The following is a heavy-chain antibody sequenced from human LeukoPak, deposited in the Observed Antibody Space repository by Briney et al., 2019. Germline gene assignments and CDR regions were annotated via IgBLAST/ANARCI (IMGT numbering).Heavy chain of an antibody. CDR3: HRYCSGGSCLDY. Sequence: NPSETLSLTCAVYGGSFSGYYWSWIRQPPGKGLEWIGEINHSGSTNYNPSLKSRVTISVDTSKNQFSLKLSSVTAADTAVYYCHRYCSGGSCLDYWGQGTLVTVSS. CDR1: GGSFSGYY. J-gene: IGHJ4*02. V-gene: IGHV4-34*01. CDR2: INHSGST. D-gene: IGHD2-15*01.